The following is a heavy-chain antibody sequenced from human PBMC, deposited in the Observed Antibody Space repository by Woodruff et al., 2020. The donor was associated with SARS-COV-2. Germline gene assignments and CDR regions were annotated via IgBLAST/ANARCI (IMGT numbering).Heavy chain of an antibody. CDR3: ARDLRADSRWFDP. CDR2: IYNSGST. D-gene: IGHD3-22*01. V-gene: IGHV4-59*01. J-gene: IGHJ5*02. Sequence: GIRQPPGKGLEWIGYIYNSGSTNYNPSLKSRVTISADTSKNQFSLKLSSVTAADTAVYYCARDLRADSRWFDPWGQ.